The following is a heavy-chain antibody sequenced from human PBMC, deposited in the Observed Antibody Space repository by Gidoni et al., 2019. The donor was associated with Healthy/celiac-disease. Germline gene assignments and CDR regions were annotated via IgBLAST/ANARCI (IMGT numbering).Heavy chain of an antibody. D-gene: IGHD4-17*01. CDR3: AKDLKPRFSYYYYYYGMDV. J-gene: IGHJ6*02. V-gene: IGHV3-30*18. Sequence: QVQLVESGGGVVQPGRSLRLSCAASGFTFSSYGMHWVRQAPGKGLEWVAVISYDGSNKYYADSVKGRFTISRDNSKNTLYLQMNSLRAEDTAVYYCAKDLKPRFSYYYYYYGMDVWGQGTTVTVSS. CDR2: ISYDGSNK. CDR1: GFTFSSYG.